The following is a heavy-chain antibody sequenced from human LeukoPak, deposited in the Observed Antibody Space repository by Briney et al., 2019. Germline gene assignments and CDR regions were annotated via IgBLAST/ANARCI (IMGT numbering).Heavy chain of an antibody. V-gene: IGHV1-18*01. CDR1: GYTFIRYG. CDR3: ARDRDYDISTGYYPRGDV. CDR2: ISGYNGKT. J-gene: IGHJ6*02. Sequence: ASVKVSCKASGYTFIRYGITWVRQAPGQGLEWMGWISGYNGKTNYAQKLQGRVTMTTDTSTSTAYMELRSLRSDDTAVYYCARDRDYDISTGYYPRGDVWGQGTTVTVSS. D-gene: IGHD3-9*01.